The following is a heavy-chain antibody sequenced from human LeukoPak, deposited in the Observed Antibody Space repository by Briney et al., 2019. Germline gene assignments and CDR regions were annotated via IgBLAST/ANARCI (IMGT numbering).Heavy chain of an antibody. Sequence: ASVKVSCKVSGYTLTELSMHWVRQAPGKGLEWMGGFDPEDGETIYAQKFQGRVTMTEDTSTDTAYMELSSLRSEDTAVFYCARGVHVRKYDSNENCFDPWGQGTLVTVSS. D-gene: IGHD3-22*01. CDR3: ARGVHVRKYDSNENCFDP. CDR2: FDPEDGET. J-gene: IGHJ5*02. V-gene: IGHV1-24*01. CDR1: GYTLTELS.